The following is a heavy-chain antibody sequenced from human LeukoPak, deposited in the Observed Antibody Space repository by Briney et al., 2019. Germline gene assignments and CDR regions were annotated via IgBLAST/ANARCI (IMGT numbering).Heavy chain of an antibody. CDR1: GGSISSSSYY. D-gene: IGHD3-22*01. J-gene: IGHJ4*02. Sequence: SETLSLTCTVSGGSISSSSYYWGWIRQPPGKGLEWIGSIYYSGSIYYNPSLKSRVTISVDTSKNQFSLKVSSVTAADTAVYYCARGNDSSGYPLDYWGQGTLVTVSS. CDR3: ARGNDSSGYPLDY. CDR2: IYYSGSI. V-gene: IGHV4-39*01.